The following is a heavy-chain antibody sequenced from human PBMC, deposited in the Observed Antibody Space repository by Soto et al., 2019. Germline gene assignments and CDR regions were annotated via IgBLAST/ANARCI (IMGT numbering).Heavy chain of an antibody. D-gene: IGHD6-19*01. V-gene: IGHV4-59*01. CDR1: GGSISSYY. CDR3: ARGPIRSSGHQPSYYYYYYYMDV. CDR2: IYYSGST. J-gene: IGHJ6*03. Sequence: SETLSLTCTVSGGSISSYYWSWIRQPPGKGLEWIGYIYYSGSTNYNPSLKSRVTISVDTSKNQFSLKLSSVTAADTAVYYCARGPIRSSGHQPSYYYYYYYMDVWGKGTTVTVSS.